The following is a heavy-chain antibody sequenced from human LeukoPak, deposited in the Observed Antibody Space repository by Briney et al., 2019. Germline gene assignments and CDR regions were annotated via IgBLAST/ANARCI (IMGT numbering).Heavy chain of an antibody. V-gene: IGHV4-59*01. Sequence: TSETLSLTCTVSGGSISGYYWSWFRQPPGKGLEWFGWIHNSGSTENNPSLKSRVTMSVNTSKNQISLRLYSVTAADTAVYYCVREGYDSSGYYLDSWGQGTLVTVSS. J-gene: IGHJ4*02. CDR2: IHNSGST. CDR3: VREGYDSSGYYLDS. D-gene: IGHD3-22*01. CDR1: GGSISGYY.